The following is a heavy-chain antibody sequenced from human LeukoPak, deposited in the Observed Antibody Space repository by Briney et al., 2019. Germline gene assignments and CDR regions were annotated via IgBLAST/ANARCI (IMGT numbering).Heavy chain of an antibody. Sequence: ASVNVSCKASGYTFTSYGISWVRQAPGQGLEWMGWISAYNGNTNYAQKLQGRVTMTTDTSTSTAYMELRSLRSDDTAVYYCARDSAEYSSSWYFDPWGQGTLVTVSS. CDR2: ISAYNGNT. D-gene: IGHD6-13*01. V-gene: IGHV1-18*01. J-gene: IGHJ5*02. CDR1: GYTFTSYG. CDR3: ARDSAEYSSSWYFDP.